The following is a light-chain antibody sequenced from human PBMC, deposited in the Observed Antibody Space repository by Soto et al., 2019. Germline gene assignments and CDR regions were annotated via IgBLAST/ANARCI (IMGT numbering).Light chain of an antibody. CDR3: QQCNNWPYT. CDR1: QSFISD. J-gene: IGKJ2*01. Sequence: EIVMTQSPATLSVSPGERATLSCMASQSFISDLAWYQQKPGQAPRLLIYSASSRVTGIPARFSGSASGTEFTLTISSLHSEDFAVYYCQQCNNWPYTFGQGTKLEIK. CDR2: SAS. V-gene: IGKV3-15*01.